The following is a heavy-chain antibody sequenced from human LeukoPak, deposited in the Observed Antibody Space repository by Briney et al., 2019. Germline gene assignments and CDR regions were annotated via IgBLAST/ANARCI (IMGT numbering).Heavy chain of an antibody. CDR1: GFTFSSYT. D-gene: IGHD1-1*01. CDR3: ARALTTLTYEGY. CDR2: ISGSNSYI. Sequence: GGSLRLSCAASGFTFSSYTMHWIRQAPGKGLEWFSSISGSNSYIFYADSVKGRFTVSRDNAKDSLYLQMNSLRAEDTAEYYCARALTTLTYEGYWGQGTLVTVSS. J-gene: IGHJ4*02. V-gene: IGHV3-21*01.